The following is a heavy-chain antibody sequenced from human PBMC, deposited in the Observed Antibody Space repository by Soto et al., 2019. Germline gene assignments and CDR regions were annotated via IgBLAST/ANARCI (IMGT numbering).Heavy chain of an antibody. V-gene: IGHV3-30*18. J-gene: IGHJ6*02. CDR1: GFTFSSYG. D-gene: IGHD4-17*01. CDR3: AKRYGDYVFHYYGMDV. CDR2: ISYDGSNK. Sequence: QVQLVESGGGVVQPGRSLRLSCAASGFTFSSYGMHWVRQAPGKGLEWVAVISYDGSNKYYADSVKGRFTISRDNSKNTLYLQMNSLRAEDTAVYYCAKRYGDYVFHYYGMDVWGQGTTVTVSS.